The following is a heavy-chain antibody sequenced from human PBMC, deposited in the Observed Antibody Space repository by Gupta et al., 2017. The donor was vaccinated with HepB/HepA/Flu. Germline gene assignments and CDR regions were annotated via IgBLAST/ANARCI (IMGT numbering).Heavy chain of an antibody. J-gene: IGHJ4*02. CDR1: DFTFSRSA. Sequence: EVQPVESGGGLVQPGGYMRLACAASDFTFSRSATSRARKAHGKGLGWVLGIRWGGGRTYYGNYVKGRFTISGDNSKNTLFLQMNSLRAEDTAVYYCAEDWRVLLWFGELSPLCYWGQGTLVTGAS. CDR2: IRWGGGRT. CDR3: AEDWRVLLWFGELSPLCY. D-gene: IGHD3-10*01. V-gene: IGHV3-23*04.